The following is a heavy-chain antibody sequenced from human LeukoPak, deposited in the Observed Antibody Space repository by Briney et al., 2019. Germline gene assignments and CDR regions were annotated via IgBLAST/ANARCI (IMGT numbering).Heavy chain of an antibody. V-gene: IGHV4-39*07. CDR2: IYYSGST. J-gene: IGHJ4*02. Sequence: SETLSLTCTVSGGSISSSSYYWGWIRQPPGKGLEWIGSIYYSGSTYYNPSLKSRVTISVDTSKNQFSLKLSSVTAADTAVYYCARDFYDSSGYYYSDYWGQGTLVTVSS. CDR1: GGSISSSSYY. CDR3: ARDFYDSSGYYYSDY. D-gene: IGHD3-22*01.